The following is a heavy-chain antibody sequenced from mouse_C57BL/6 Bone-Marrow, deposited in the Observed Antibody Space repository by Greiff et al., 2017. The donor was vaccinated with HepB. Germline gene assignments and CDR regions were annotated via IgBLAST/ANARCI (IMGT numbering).Heavy chain of an antibody. CDR2: IDPNSGGT. V-gene: IGHV1-72*01. Sequence: QVQLQQPGAELVKPGASVKLSCKASGYTFTSYWMHWVKQRPGRGLEWIGRIDPNSGGTKYNEKFKSKATLTVDKPSSTAYMQLSSLTSEDSAVYYCAREFLITTVVAKYFDVWGTGTTVTVSS. CDR3: AREFLITTVVAKYFDV. D-gene: IGHD1-1*01. J-gene: IGHJ1*03. CDR1: GYTFTSYW.